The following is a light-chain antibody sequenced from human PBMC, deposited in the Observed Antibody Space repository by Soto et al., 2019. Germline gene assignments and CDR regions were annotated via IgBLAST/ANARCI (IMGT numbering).Light chain of an antibody. CDR1: SSDVGGYNY. Sequence: QPVLTQPASVSGSPGQSITISCTGTSSDVGGYNYVSWYQQHPGQAPKLMIYEVSNRPSGVSNRFSGSKSGNTASLTISGLQAEDEADYYCSSYISGSVVFGGGTKVTVL. J-gene: IGLJ2*01. CDR3: SSYISGSVV. CDR2: EVS. V-gene: IGLV2-14*01.